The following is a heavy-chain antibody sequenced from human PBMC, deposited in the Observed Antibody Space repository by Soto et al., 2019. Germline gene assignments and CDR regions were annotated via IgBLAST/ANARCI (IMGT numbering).Heavy chain of an antibody. CDR3: ARDPFSSGYDYGEY. CDR1: GFTFSSHA. D-gene: IGHD5-12*01. Sequence: QVQLVESGGGVVQPGRALRLSCAASGFTFSSHALHWVRQAPGKGLEWVAVISYAGSKKSYADSVRGRFTISRDNSENRLFLHMNRLRAEDTSVYYCARDPFSSGYDYGEYWGQGTLVTVSS. J-gene: IGHJ4*02. CDR2: ISYAGSKK. V-gene: IGHV3-30*04.